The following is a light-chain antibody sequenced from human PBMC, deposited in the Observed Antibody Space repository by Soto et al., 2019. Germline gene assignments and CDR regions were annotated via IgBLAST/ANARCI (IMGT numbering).Light chain of an antibody. V-gene: IGKV1-39*01. CDR3: QESYSTPYT. CDR1: QSISTY. Sequence: DIQMTRSTTSLSASLGKGVTITCRAGQSISTYVHWYQEKPGKAPKLLIYAASSLRSGVPSRFSGSGSGTDFTLTISSLQPEDFATYFCQESYSTPYTFGLGTKVDIK. CDR2: AAS. J-gene: IGKJ2*01.